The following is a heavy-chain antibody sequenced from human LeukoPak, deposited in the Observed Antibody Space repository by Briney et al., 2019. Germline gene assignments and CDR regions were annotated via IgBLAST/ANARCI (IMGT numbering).Heavy chain of an antibody. D-gene: IGHD3-3*01. J-gene: IGHJ4*02. CDR3: ARRGGLTVFGVVMEHYFDY. CDR1: GGSFSGYY. Sequence: SETLSLTCAVYGGSFSGYYWSWIRQPPGKGREWIGEINHSGSTNYNPSLKSRVTISVDTSKNQFSLKLSSVTAADTAVYYCARRGGLTVFGVVMEHYFDYWGQGSLVSVSS. V-gene: IGHV4-34*01. CDR2: INHSGST.